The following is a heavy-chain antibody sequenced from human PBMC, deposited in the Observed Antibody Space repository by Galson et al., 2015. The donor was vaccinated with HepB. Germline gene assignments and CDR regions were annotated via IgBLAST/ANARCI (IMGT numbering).Heavy chain of an antibody. J-gene: IGHJ4*02. CDR2: IWYDGSNK. Sequence: SLRLSCAASGFTFSSYGMHWVRQAPGKGLEWVAVIWYDGSNKYYADSVKGRFTISRDNSKNTLYLQMNSLRAEDTAVYYCARDWRWGTGIGYWGQGTLVTVSS. D-gene: IGHD1-1*01. CDR3: ARDWRWGTGIGY. CDR1: GFTFSSYG. V-gene: IGHV3-33*01.